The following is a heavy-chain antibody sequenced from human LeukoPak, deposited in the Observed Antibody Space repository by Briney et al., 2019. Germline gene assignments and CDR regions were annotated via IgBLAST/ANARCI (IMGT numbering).Heavy chain of an antibody. Sequence: GGSLRLSCAASGFTFSNYVMIWVRQAPGKGLEWVSTISGSGGSTYYADSVKGRFSISRDNSKNTLFLQMNSLRTEDTALYYCARYCSGISCYSGVDYWGQGTLVTVSS. CDR2: ISGSGGST. CDR1: GFTFSNYV. D-gene: IGHD2-15*01. J-gene: IGHJ4*02. V-gene: IGHV3-23*01. CDR3: ARYCSGISCYSGVDY.